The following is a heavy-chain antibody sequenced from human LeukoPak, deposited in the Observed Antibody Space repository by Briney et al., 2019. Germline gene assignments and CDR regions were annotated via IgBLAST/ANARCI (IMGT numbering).Heavy chain of an antibody. V-gene: IGHV3-48*04. CDR3: GRGWAVDF. CDR2: ISSGSSTI. J-gene: IGHJ4*02. CDR1: GFTFSDYS. D-gene: IGHD5-24*01. Sequence: GGSLRLSCAGSGFTFSDYSMNWVRQAPGKGLEWVSYISSGSSTIDNADSVKGRFTISRDNAKNSVYLQMNSLRVEDTAVYYCGRGWAVDFWGQGTLVTVSS.